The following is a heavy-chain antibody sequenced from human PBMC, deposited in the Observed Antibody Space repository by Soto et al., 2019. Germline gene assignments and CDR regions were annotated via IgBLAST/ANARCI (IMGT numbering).Heavy chain of an antibody. Sequence: SVKVSCKASGGTFSSYTIIWVRQAPGQGLEWMGRIIPILGIANYAQKFQGRVTITADKSTSTAYMELSSLRSEDTAVYYCARDSSGYDYLTYFDYWGQGTLVTVSS. CDR2: IIPILGIA. J-gene: IGHJ4*02. CDR1: GGTFSSYT. V-gene: IGHV1-69*04. CDR3: ARDSSGYDYLTYFDY. D-gene: IGHD5-12*01.